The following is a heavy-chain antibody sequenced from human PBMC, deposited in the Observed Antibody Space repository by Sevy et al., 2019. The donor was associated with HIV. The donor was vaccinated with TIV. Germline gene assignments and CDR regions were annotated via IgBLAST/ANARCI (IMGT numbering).Heavy chain of an antibody. CDR3: AREDIVLGEDNYYGMDV. CDR1: GFSVSSNY. J-gene: IGHJ6*02. CDR2: LCSSGRI. D-gene: IGHD3-16*01. V-gene: IGHV3-53*01. Sequence: GGSLRLSCAASGFSVSSNYMSWVRQAPGKGPEWVSDLCSSGRISYADSVKGRFTISRDNSKNTLYLPMNGLRAEDTAVYYCAREDIVLGEDNYYGMDVWGQGTTVTVSS.